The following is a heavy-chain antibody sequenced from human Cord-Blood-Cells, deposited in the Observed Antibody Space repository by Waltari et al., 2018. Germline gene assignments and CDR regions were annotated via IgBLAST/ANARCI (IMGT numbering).Heavy chain of an antibody. CDR2: IYYSGTT. CDR3: ARHRGAAAGSLVRWFDP. J-gene: IGHJ5*02. V-gene: IGHV4-59*08. D-gene: IGHD6-13*01. CDR1: GGSIRSYY. Sequence: QVQLQESGPGLVKPSETLALTCTVSGGSIRSYYWSWNRQPPGKVLEWIGYIYYSGTTNYNPSLKSRVTISVDTSKNQFSLKLSSVTAADTAVYYCARHRGAAAGSLVRWFDPWGQGTLVTVSS.